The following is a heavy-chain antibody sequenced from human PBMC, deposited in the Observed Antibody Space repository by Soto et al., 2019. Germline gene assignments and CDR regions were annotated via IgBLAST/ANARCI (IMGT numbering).Heavy chain of an antibody. CDR2: IRSKANSYTT. J-gene: IGHJ5*02. Sequence: PGGSLRLSCAASGFTSSGFAMHWVRQASGKGLGWVGRIRSKANSYTTAYAASVKGRFTITRDESKNTAYMQMSSLKTEDTAVYYCTRNDKDNYDDNSDGGWFDPWGQGTLVTVSS. CDR3: TRNDKDNYDDNSDGGWFDP. CDR1: GFTSSGFA. D-gene: IGHD3-22*01. V-gene: IGHV3-73*01.